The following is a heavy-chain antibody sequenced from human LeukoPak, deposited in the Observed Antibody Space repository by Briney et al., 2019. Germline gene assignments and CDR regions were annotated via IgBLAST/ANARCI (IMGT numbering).Heavy chain of an antibody. CDR2: IHDPGPT. V-gene: IGHV4-39*01. CDR3: ARLGGYYEPPGY. J-gene: IGHJ4*02. D-gene: IGHD3-22*01. Sequence: SETLSLTCTVSGGSISSGTYYWAWIRQPPGKGPEWIVTIHDPGPTYYNPSLKSRFTISVDPPKEQFFLNLSSVTAADTAVYYCARLGGYYEPPGYWGQGTLVTVSS. CDR1: GGSISSGTYY.